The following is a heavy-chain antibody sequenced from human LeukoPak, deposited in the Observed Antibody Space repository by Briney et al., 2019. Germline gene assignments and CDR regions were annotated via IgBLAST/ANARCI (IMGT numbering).Heavy chain of an antibody. J-gene: IGHJ3*02. CDR3: ARDTPGVAAAGIAAFDI. CDR1: GGSFSGYY. D-gene: IGHD6-13*01. Sequence: SETLSLTCAVYGGSFSGYYWSWIRQPPGKGLEWIGEINHSGSTYYNPSLKSRVTISVDTSKNQFSLKLSSVTAADTAVYYCARDTPGVAAAGIAAFDIWGQGTMVTVSS. V-gene: IGHV4-34*01. CDR2: INHSGST.